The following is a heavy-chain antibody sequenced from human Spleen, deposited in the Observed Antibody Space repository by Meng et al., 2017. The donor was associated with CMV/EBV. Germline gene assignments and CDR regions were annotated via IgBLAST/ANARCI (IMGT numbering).Heavy chain of an antibody. CDR3: ASHIVGAAYFDY. CDR2: INHSGST. D-gene: IGHD1-26*01. V-gene: IGHV4-34*01. J-gene: IGHJ4*02. CDR1: GGSFSGYY. Sequence: LTCGVHGGSFSGYYWNWIRQSPGKGLEWIGEINHSGSTNYNPSLKSRVTMSVDTSKNQFSLRLSSVTAADTAVYYCASHIVGAAYFDYWGQGTLVTSPQ.